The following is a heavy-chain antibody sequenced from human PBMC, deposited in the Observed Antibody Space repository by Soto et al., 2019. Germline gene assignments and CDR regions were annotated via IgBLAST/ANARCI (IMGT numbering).Heavy chain of an antibody. V-gene: IGHV2-70*01. D-gene: IGHD6-13*01. J-gene: IGHJ5*02. Sequence: SGPTLVNPTQTLTLTCTFSGFSLSTSGMCVSWIRQPPGKALEWLALIDWDDDKYYSTSLKTRLTISKDTSKNQVVLTMTNMDPVDTATYCCARMVGVSSSWCRWFDPWGQGTLVTVSS. CDR1: GFSLSTSGMC. CDR3: ARMVGVSSSWCRWFDP. CDR2: IDWDDDK.